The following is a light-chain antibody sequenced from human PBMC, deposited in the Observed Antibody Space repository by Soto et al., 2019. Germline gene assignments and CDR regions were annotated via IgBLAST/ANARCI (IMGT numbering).Light chain of an antibody. V-gene: IGKV3-15*01. CDR2: GAS. CDR1: QSNSSD. CDR3: QQYNNWPPLT. J-gene: IGKJ4*01. Sequence: DIVVTQSPATQSVSPGERATLSCRASQSNSSDLAWYQQKPGQAPRLLIYGASTRATGIPARFSGSGSGTEFTLTISSLQSEDFAVYYCQQYNNWPPLTFGGGTKVEIK.